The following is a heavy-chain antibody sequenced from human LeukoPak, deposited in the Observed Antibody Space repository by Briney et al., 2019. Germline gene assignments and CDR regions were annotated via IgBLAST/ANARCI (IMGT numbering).Heavy chain of an antibody. J-gene: IGHJ4*02. V-gene: IGHV1-8*02. CDR2: MNANSGNT. Sequence: ASVKVSCKASGYTFTGYYMHWVRQATGQGLEWMGWMNANSGNTGYAQRFQGRVTMTRDTSISTAYMEVSSLRSEDTAVYYCARGASRSFDSWGQGTLVSVSS. D-gene: IGHD3-3*01. CDR1: GYTFTGYY. CDR3: ARGASRSFDS.